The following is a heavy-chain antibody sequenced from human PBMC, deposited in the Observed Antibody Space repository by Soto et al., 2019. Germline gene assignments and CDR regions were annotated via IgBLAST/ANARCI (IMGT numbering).Heavy chain of an antibody. D-gene: IGHD3-3*01. V-gene: IGHV3-21*01. J-gene: IGHJ6*02. Sequence: GGSLRLSCAASGFTFSSYSMNWVRQAPGKGLEWVSSISSSSSYIYYADSVKGRFTISRDNAKNSLYLRMNSLRAEDTAVYYCAREGVAIFGVVKIYYYGMDVWGQGTTVTVSS. CDR2: ISSSSSYI. CDR3: AREGVAIFGVVKIYYYGMDV. CDR1: GFTFSSYS.